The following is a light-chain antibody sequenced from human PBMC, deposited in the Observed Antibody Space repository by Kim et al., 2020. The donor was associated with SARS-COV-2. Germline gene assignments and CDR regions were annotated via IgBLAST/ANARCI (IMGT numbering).Light chain of an antibody. V-gene: IGLV2-14*03. CDR1: SSDVGGYNY. Sequence: QSALTQPASVSGSPGQSIAISCTGSSSDVGGYNYVSWYQQHPGKAPKLMVFSVSNRPSGVSDRFSGAKSGNTASLTISGLQAEDEADYYCSSYTNSGTWVFGGGTQLTVL. CDR3: SSYTNSGTWV. J-gene: IGLJ3*02. CDR2: SVS.